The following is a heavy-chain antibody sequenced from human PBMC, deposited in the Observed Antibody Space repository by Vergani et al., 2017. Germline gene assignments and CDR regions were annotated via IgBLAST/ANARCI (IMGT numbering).Heavy chain of an antibody. CDR1: GGSISSSSYY. Sequence: QLQLPESGPGLVKPSETLSLPCTVSGGSISSSSYYWGWIRQPPGKGLEWIGSISYSGSTYYNPPLKSRVTISVDTSKNQFSLKLSSVTAADTAVYYCARATLLSSGQEFDYWGQGTLVTVSS. D-gene: IGHD6-19*01. CDR2: ISYSGST. CDR3: ARATLLSSGQEFDY. V-gene: IGHV4-39*07. J-gene: IGHJ4*02.